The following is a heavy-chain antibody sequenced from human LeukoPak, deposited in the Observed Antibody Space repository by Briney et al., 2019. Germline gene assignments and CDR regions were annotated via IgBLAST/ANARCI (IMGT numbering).Heavy chain of an antibody. CDR2: MNPNSGNT. V-gene: IGHV1-8*03. CDR1: GYTFTSYY. D-gene: IGHD6-6*01. Sequence: ASVKVSCKASGYTFTSYYMHWVRQAPGQGLEWMGWMNPNSGNTGYAQKFQGRVTITRNTSISTAYMELSSLRSEDTAVYYCARARPHHLNAFDIWGQGTMVTVSS. CDR3: ARARPHHLNAFDI. J-gene: IGHJ3*02.